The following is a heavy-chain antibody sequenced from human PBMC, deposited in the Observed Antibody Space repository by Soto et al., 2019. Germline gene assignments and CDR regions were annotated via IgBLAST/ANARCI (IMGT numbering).Heavy chain of an antibody. CDR3: ARDHARIEYYDSSSYHGQYFDY. V-gene: IGHV3-30-3*01. J-gene: IGHJ4*02. CDR2: ISYDGSNK. CDR1: GFTFSSYA. Sequence: PVGSLRLSCAASGFTFSSYAMHWVRQAPGKGLEWVAVISYDGSNKYYADSVKGRFTISRDNSKNTLYLQMNSLRAEDTAVYYCARDHARIEYYDSSSYHGQYFDYWGQGTLVTVSS. D-gene: IGHD3-22*01.